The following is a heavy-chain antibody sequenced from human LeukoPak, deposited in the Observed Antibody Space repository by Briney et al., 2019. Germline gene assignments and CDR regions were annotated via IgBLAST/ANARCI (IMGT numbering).Heavy chain of an antibody. J-gene: IGHJ5*02. Sequence: SETLSLTCAVYGGSFSGYYWSWIRQPPGKGLEWIGEINHSGSTNYNPSLKSRVTISVDTSKNQFSLKLSSVTAADTAVYYCARHVRRRVGATDWFDPWGQGTLVTVSS. CDR3: ARHVRRRVGATDWFDP. CDR2: INHSGST. CDR1: GGSFSGYY. V-gene: IGHV4-34*01. D-gene: IGHD1-26*01.